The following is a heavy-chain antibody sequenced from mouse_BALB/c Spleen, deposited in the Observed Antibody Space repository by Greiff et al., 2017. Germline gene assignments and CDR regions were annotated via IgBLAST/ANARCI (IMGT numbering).Heavy chain of an antibody. CDR1: GFTFSSYG. J-gene: IGHJ3*01. CDR3: ARHRGVYGNSGGVFAY. V-gene: IGHV5-6*01. D-gene: IGHD2-1*01. Sequence: EVQLVESGGDLVKPGGSLKLSCAASGFTFSSYGMSWVRQTPDKRLEWVATISSGGSYTYYPDSVKGRFTISRDNAKNTLYLQMSSLKSEDTAMYYCARHRGVYGNSGGVFAYWGQGTLVTVSA. CDR2: ISSGGSYT.